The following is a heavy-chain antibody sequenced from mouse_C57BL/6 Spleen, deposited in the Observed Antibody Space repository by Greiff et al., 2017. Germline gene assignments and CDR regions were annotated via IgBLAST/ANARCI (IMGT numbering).Heavy chain of an antibody. V-gene: IGHV3-6*01. CDR2: ISYDGSN. CDR1: GYSITSGYY. D-gene: IGHD4-1*01. Sequence: EVKLVESGPGLVKPSQSLSLTCSVTGYSITSGYYWNWIRQFPGNKLEWMGYISYDGSNNYNPSLKNRISITRDTSKNQFFLKLNSVTTEDTATYYCARGGLANWDVGYWGQGTTLTVSS. CDR3: ARGGLANWDVGY. J-gene: IGHJ2*01.